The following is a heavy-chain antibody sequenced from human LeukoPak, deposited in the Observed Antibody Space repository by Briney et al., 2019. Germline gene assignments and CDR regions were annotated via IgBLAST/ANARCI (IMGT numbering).Heavy chain of an antibody. D-gene: IGHD4-17*01. CDR3: ARIAHYDYGDHRGMDV. Sequence: GGSLRLSCAASGFTFSSYSMNWVRQAPGKGLEWVSSISSSSSYIYYADSVKGRFTISRDNAKNSLYLQMNSLRAEDTAVYYCARIAHYDYGDHRGMDVWGQGTTVTVSS. CDR2: ISSSSSYI. J-gene: IGHJ6*02. V-gene: IGHV3-21*01. CDR1: GFTFSSYS.